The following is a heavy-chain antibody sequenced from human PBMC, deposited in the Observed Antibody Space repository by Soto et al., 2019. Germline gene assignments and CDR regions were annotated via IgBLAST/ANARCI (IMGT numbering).Heavy chain of an antibody. CDR2: IYYSGST. D-gene: IGHD6-6*01. CDR1: GGSISSSRYY. Sequence: SETLSLTCTVSGGSISSSRYYWGWIRQPPGKGLEWIGSIYYSGSTDYNPTLNSRVTISVDRAKNQFSLKLSSVTAADTAVYYCARAGTSSSLNWFDTWGQGTLVTVSS. CDR3: ARAGTSSSLNWFDT. V-gene: IGHV4-39*01. J-gene: IGHJ5*02.